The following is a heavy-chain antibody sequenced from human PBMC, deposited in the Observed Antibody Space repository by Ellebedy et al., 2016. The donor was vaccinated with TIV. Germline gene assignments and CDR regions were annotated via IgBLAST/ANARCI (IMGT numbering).Heavy chain of an antibody. CDR2: ISYDGSNK. V-gene: IGHV3-33*05. Sequence: GESLKISXAASGFTFSSYGMHWVRQAPGKGLEWVAIISYDGSNKYYVDSVKGRFTISRDNSKNMLYLQMNSLRVEDTAVYYCARPPPQCSSTSCYSQHWGQGTLVTVSS. CDR3: ARPPPQCSSTSCYSQH. CDR1: GFTFSSYG. J-gene: IGHJ1*01. D-gene: IGHD2-2*01.